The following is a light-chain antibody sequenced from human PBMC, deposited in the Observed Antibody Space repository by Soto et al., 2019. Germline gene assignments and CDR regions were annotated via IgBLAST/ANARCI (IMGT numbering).Light chain of an antibody. V-gene: IGKV3-20*01. CDR2: GAT. J-gene: IGKJ1*01. CDR3: RQYGSSPAT. Sequence: EIILTQTPDTLSLSPGEIATLSCRASQSVSSSYLAWYQQRRGQAPRLLIYGATSRATGIPDRFSGSRSGTDFTLTISRLEPEDFAVYYCRQYGSSPATFGQGTKVDI. CDR1: QSVSSSY.